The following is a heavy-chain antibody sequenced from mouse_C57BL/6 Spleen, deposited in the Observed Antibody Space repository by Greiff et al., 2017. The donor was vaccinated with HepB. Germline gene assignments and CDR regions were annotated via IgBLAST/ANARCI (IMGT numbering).Heavy chain of an antibody. Sequence: EVQGVESGGGLVQPGGSLSLSCAASGFTFTDYYMSWVRQPPGKALEWLGFIRNKANGYTTEYSASVKGRFTISRDNSQSILYLQMNALRAEDSATYYCARYRDYSDAMDYWGQGTSVTVSS. CDR1: GFTFTDYY. V-gene: IGHV7-3*01. J-gene: IGHJ4*01. CDR3: ARYRDYSDAMDY. D-gene: IGHD1-1*01. CDR2: IRNKANGYTT.